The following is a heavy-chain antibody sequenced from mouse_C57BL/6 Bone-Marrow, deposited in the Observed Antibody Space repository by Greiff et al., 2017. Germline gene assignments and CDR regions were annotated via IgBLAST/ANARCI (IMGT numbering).Heavy chain of an antibody. CDR2: IDPNSGGT. J-gene: IGHJ2*01. CDR1: GYTFTSYW. D-gene: IGHD2-12*01. Sequence: QVQLQQPGAELVKPGASVKLSCKASGYTFTSYWMHWVKQRPGRGLEWIGRIDPNSGGTKYNEKFKSKATLTVDKPSSTAYMQLSSLTSEDSAVYYCASVWSYSNDGRGFFDYWGQGTTLTVSS. V-gene: IGHV1-72*01. CDR3: ASVWSYSNDGRGFFDY.